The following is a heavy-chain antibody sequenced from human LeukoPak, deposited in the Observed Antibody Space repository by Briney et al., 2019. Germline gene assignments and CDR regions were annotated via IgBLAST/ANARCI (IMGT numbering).Heavy chain of an antibody. CDR1: GGSISPYF. CDR3: AREDLKLPHNWFDP. V-gene: IGHV4-4*07. Sequence: SETLSLTCTVSGGSISPYFWSWIRQRAGKGLEWIGRITSAGDTVYNPSLRGRVTMSLDTSKNQFSLILNSVTASDTALYYCAREDLKLPHNWFDPWGQGTLVTVSS. J-gene: IGHJ5*02. CDR2: ITSAGDT.